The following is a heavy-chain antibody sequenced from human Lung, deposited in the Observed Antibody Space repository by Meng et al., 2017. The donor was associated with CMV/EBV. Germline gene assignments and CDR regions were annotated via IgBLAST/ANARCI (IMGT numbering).Heavy chain of an antibody. Sequence: SXTLSLXCSVSGGSISSNSYYWGWIRQPPGKGLEWIGSMYYSGSTYYNPSLKSRVTISVDTSKKQISLKLSSVTAADTAVYYCARGYYSDSSGHYYANPHWFDPWXRGTXVNVSS. V-gene: IGHV4-39*07. J-gene: IGHJ5*02. CDR2: MYYSGST. CDR3: ARGYYSDSSGHYYANPHWFDP. D-gene: IGHD3-22*01. CDR1: GGSISSNSYY.